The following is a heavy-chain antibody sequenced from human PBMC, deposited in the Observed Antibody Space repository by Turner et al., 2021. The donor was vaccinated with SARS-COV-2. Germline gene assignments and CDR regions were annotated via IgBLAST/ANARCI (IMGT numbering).Heavy chain of an antibody. V-gene: IGHV4-39*01. D-gene: IGHD3-22*01. CDR1: GGAIRRSSYY. CDR2: IYYSGST. J-gene: IGHJ6*02. Sequence: QLQLQESGPGLVKPLETLSLTCTVSGGAIRRSSYYWGWIRQPPGKGLEWIGNIYYSGSTYYNPSLKSRVTISVDTSKNQFSLKLSSVTATDTAVYYCARRLVVQGTDDYSYYYGMDVWGQGTTVTVSS. CDR3: ARRLVVQGTDDYSYYYGMDV.